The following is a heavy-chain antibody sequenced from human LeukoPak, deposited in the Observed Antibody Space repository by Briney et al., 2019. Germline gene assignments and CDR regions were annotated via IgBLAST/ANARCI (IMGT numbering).Heavy chain of an antibody. CDR3: ARERRGVVGY. CDR1: GGSISSGGYY. V-gene: IGHV4-31*03. D-gene: IGHD2-15*01. CDR2: TYYSGGT. Sequence: SETLSLTCTVSGGSISSGGYYWSWIRQHPGKGLEWIGYTYYSGGTYYNPSLKSRVTISVDTSKNQFSLKLSSVTAADTAVYYCARERRGVVGYWGQGTLVTVSS. J-gene: IGHJ4*02.